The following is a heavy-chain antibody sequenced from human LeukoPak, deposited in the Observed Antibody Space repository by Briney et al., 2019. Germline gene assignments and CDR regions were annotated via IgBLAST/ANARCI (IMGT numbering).Heavy chain of an antibody. D-gene: IGHD3-22*01. J-gene: IGHJ4*02. CDR3: ARRGYYDSSGYYPYVIDY. Sequence: SETLSLTCAVYGGSFSGYYWSWLRQPPGKGLKWIGEINHSGSTNYNPSLKSRVTISIDTSKNQFSLKLSSVTAADTAVYYCARRGYYDSSGYYPYVIDYWGQGTLVTVSS. CDR2: INHSGST. CDR1: GGSFSGYY. V-gene: IGHV4-34*01.